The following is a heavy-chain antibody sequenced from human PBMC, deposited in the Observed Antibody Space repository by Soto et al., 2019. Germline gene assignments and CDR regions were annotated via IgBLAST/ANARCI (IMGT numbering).Heavy chain of an antibody. J-gene: IGHJ6*02. D-gene: IGHD3-10*01. V-gene: IGHV3-23*01. CDR1: GFTFSSYA. Sequence: GGSLRLSCAASGFTFSSYAMSWVRQAPGKGLEWVSAISGSGGSTYYADSVKGRFTISRDNSKNTLYLQMNSLRAEDTAVYYCAKAQPSFGELTPKNLYYYYGMDVWGQGTTVTVSS. CDR3: AKAQPSFGELTPKNLYYYYGMDV. CDR2: ISGSGGST.